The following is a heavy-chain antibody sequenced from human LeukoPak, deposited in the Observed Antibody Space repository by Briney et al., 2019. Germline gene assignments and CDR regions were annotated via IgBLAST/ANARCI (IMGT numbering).Heavy chain of an antibody. Sequence: SETLSLTCAVYGGSFSGYYWSWIRQPPGKGLEWIGEINHSGSTNYNPSLKSRVTISVGTSKNQFSLKLSSVTAADTAVYYCARGRLWIEYSSSSVGYYFDYWGQGTLVTVSS. CDR1: GGSFSGYY. V-gene: IGHV4-34*01. J-gene: IGHJ4*02. CDR3: ARGRLWIEYSSSSVGYYFDY. D-gene: IGHD6-6*01. CDR2: INHSGST.